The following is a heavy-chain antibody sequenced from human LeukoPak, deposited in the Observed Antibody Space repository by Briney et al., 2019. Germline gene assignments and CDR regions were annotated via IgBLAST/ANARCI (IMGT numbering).Heavy chain of an antibody. CDR2: IKQDGSGK. D-gene: IGHD2-15*01. Sequence: GGSLRLSCAASGFTFSSYWMSWVRQAPGKGLEWVASIKQDGSGKYYVDSVKGRFTISRDNAKNSLYLQMNSLRAEDTAVYYCARLFSGGAYYFDYWGQGTLVTVSS. V-gene: IGHV3-7*03. CDR3: ARLFSGGAYYFDY. J-gene: IGHJ4*02. CDR1: GFTFSSYW.